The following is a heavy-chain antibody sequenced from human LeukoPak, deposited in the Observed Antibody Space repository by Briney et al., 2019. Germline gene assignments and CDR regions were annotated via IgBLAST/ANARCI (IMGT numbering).Heavy chain of an antibody. Sequence: GGSLRLSCAASGFTFNTYGMHWVRQAPGKGLEWVAVISYDGSNKYYADSVKGRFAISRDNSKNTLYLQMNSLRAEGTALYYCGKGYSKNDYWGQGTLVTVSS. CDR2: ISYDGSNK. CDR1: GFTFNTYG. D-gene: IGHD6-13*01. CDR3: GKGYSKNDY. J-gene: IGHJ4*02. V-gene: IGHV3-30*18.